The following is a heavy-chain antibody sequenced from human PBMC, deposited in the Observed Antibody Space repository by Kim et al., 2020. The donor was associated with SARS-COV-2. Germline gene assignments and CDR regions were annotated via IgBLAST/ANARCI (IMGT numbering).Heavy chain of an antibody. CDR3: ASRTRITGTKNYYYYGMDV. J-gene: IGHJ6*02. D-gene: IGHD1-7*01. Sequence: ASVKVSCKASGYTFTSYDINWVRQATGQGLEWMGWMNPNSGNTGYAQKFQGRVTMTRNTSISTAYMELSSLRSEDTAVYYCASRTRITGTKNYYYYGMDVWGQGTTVTVSS. V-gene: IGHV1-8*01. CDR1: GYTFTSYD. CDR2: MNPNSGNT.